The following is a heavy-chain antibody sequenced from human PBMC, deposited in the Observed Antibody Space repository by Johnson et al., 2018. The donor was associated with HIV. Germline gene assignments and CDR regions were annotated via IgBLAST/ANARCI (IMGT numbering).Heavy chain of an antibody. CDR3: ARDGRDLVTRGGFDV. CDR2: ISYDGSNT. Sequence: QMLLVESGGGLVQPGGSMRLSCAASGFTFSSYWMSWVRQAPGKGLEWVAVISYDGSNTYYADSVKGRFTISRDNSRNMLYLQMNSLRPEDTAVYYCARDGRDLVTRGGFDVWGPGTMVTVSS. J-gene: IGHJ3*01. CDR1: GFTFSSYW. D-gene: IGHD5-18*01. V-gene: IGHV3-30*14.